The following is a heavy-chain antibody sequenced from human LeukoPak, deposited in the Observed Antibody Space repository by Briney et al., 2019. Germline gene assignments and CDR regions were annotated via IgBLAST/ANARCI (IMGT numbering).Heavy chain of an antibody. D-gene: IGHD3-22*01. CDR1: GFTFSSYS. Sequence: PGGSLRLSCAASGFTFSSYSMNWVRQAPGKGLEWVSYISSSSSTMYYADSVKGRFTISRDNAKNSLYLQMNSLRAEDTAVYYCARDLPTDSSGYYTFDYWGQGTLVTVSS. J-gene: IGHJ4*02. V-gene: IGHV3-48*04. CDR2: ISSSSSTM. CDR3: ARDLPTDSSGYYTFDY.